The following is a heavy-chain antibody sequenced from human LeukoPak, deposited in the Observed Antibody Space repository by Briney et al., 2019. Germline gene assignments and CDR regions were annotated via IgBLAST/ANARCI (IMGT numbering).Heavy chain of an antibody. V-gene: IGHV1-2*02. J-gene: IGHJ4*02. CDR1: AYTFTGYY. CDR3: AREGPYSDSSRSRFDY. D-gene: IGHD6-6*01. Sequence: ASVKVSCKASAYTFTGYYVHWVRQAPGQGLEWMGWMNPKNGDTNYAQKFQGRVTMTRDTSTSTVYMELSSLRSEDTAVYYCAREGPYSDSSRSRFDYWGQGTLVTVSS. CDR2: MNPKNGDT.